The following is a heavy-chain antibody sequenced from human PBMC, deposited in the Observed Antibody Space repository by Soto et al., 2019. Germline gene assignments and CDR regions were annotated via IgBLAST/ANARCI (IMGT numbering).Heavy chain of an antibody. J-gene: IGHJ4*02. V-gene: IGHV3-30*18. CDR3: AKDSTGWFENLDC. D-gene: IGHD6-19*01. Sequence: QVQLVESGGGVVQPGRSLRLSCAASGLTFSRYGMHWVRQAPGKGLEWVTLISYDGSDKYYADSVKGRFTISRDNSKNTLYLQMNSLRPGDTAVYYCAKDSTGWFENLDCWGQGTLVTVSS. CDR2: ISYDGSDK. CDR1: GLTFSRYG.